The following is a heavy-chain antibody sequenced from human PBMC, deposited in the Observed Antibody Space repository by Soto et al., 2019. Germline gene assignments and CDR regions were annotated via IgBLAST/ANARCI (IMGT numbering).Heavy chain of an antibody. CDR2: VSGSGGST. CDR1: RFTFTNYA. CDR3: TKDSRSGAGSSWANDY. Sequence: EVQLLESGGGLVQPGGSLRLSCAASRFTFTNYAMSWVLQAPGQGLVCLLAVSGSGGSTNYADSVKGRFTISRDNSKHTLYPQMNSLTVEDTALYYCTKDSRSGAGSSWANDYWGHATLLTVSS. D-gene: IGHD6-13*01. V-gene: IGHV3-23*01. J-gene: IGHJ4*01.